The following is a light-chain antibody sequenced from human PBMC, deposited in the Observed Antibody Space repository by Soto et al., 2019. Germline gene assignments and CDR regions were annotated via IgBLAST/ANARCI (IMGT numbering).Light chain of an antibody. CDR1: SSDVGAYNY. V-gene: IGLV2-11*01. J-gene: IGLJ1*01. Sequence: QSALTQPRSVSGSPGQPVTISCTGTSSDVGAYNYVSWYQQHPGKAPKIIIYDVSKRPSGVPDRFSGAKSSNTASLTISGLQAEDEAEYYCSSYAGSQTGVFGTGTKLTVL. CDR3: SSYAGSQTGV. CDR2: DVS.